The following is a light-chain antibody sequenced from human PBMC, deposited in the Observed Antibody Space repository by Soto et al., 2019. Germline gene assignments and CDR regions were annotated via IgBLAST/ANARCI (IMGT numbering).Light chain of an antibody. CDR2: EVS. J-gene: IGLJ2*01. Sequence: QSALTQPASVSGSTGQSVTISCTGTSSDVGGYNYVAWYQQHPGKAPKLMIYEVSNRPSGVSNRFSGSKSGNTASLTISGLQAEDEADYYCSSYTSTSTLDVVFGGGTQRTV. CDR1: SSDVGGYNY. CDR3: SSYTSTSTLDVV. V-gene: IGLV2-14*01.